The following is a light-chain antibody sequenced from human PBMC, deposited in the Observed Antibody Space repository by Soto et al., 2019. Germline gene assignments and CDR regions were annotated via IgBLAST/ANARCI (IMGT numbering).Light chain of an antibody. CDR2: AAS. CDR1: QNIKTY. Sequence: DIQMTQSPSSLSASVGDIVTITCRAGQNIKTYLNWYQQKPGKAPNXXIYAASSLQSGVPSRFSGSGSGTDFTLSINSLQPEDFATYYCQQAYSFTITFGQGTRLEIK. CDR3: QQAYSFTIT. J-gene: IGKJ5*01. V-gene: IGKV1-39*01.